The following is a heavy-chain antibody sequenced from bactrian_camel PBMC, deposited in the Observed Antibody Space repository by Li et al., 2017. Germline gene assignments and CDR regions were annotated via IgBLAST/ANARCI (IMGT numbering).Heavy chain of an antibody. CDR3: AAPRAGTALAY. CDR2: RSSDDGTT. J-gene: IGHJ4*01. Sequence: QVQLVESGGGSVQAGETLRLSCTVSGFTFDDSDMGWYRQAPGNECELVSHRSSDDGTTYYSDSVKGRFTISLDNTKSTAYLQMNSLKTEETATYYCAAPRAGTALAYWGQGTQVTV. CDR1: GFTFDDSD. D-gene: IGHD6*01. V-gene: IGHV3S63*01.